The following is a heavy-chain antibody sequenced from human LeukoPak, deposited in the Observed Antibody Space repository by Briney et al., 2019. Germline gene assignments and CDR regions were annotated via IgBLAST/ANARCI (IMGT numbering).Heavy chain of an antibody. CDR1: GGSINTYY. CDR2: IYYSGST. D-gene: IGHD3-10*01. CDR3: AREGGLVRGLSGWFDP. J-gene: IGHJ5*02. Sequence: SETLSLTCTVSGGSINTYYWSWIRQPPGKGLEWIGYIYYSGSTSYNPSLKSRVTISVDTSKNQFSLKLSSVTAADTAVYYCAREGGLVRGLSGWFDPWGQGTLVTVSS. V-gene: IGHV4-59*01.